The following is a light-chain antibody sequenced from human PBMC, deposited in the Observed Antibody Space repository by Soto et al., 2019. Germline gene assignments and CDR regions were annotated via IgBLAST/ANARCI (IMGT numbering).Light chain of an antibody. CDR2: TDY. CDR3: AAWDDSLGGLV. J-gene: IGLJ2*01. V-gene: IGLV1-44*01. Sequence: QSVLTQPPSTSGTPGQRVTIPCSGSSSNVGINAVHWYQQFPGTAPRLLIYTDYQRPSGVPGRFSGSKSGTSASLAISGLQSEDEADYYCAAWDDSLGGLVFGGGTQLTVL. CDR1: SSNVGINA.